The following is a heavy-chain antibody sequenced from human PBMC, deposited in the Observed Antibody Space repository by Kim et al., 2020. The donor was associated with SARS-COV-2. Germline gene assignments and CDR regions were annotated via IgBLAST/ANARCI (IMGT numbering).Heavy chain of an antibody. CDR1: GFTFSSYS. Sequence: GGSLRLSCAASGFTFSSYSMHWVRQAPGKGLVWVSRINRDGSTTNYADSVKGRFSISRDNAKNTLYLQMNSLRADDTAVYHCAREVTSSNCCHYWGQGTLVTVSS. V-gene: IGHV3-74*01. D-gene: IGHD2-2*01. CDR2: INRDGSTT. J-gene: IGHJ4*02. CDR3: AREVTSSNCCHY.